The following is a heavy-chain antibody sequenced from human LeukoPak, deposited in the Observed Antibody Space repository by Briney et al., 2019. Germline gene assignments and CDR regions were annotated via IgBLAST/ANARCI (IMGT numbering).Heavy chain of an antibody. Sequence: LPGGSLRLSCAASGFTFSSYGMNWVRQAPGKGLEWVSYISSSSSTIYYADSVKGRFTISRDNAKNSLYLQMNSLRAEDTAVYYCATPAAAGIDYWGQGTLVTVSS. J-gene: IGHJ4*02. V-gene: IGHV3-48*01. D-gene: IGHD6-13*01. CDR3: ATPAAAGIDY. CDR1: GFTFSSYG. CDR2: ISSSSSTI.